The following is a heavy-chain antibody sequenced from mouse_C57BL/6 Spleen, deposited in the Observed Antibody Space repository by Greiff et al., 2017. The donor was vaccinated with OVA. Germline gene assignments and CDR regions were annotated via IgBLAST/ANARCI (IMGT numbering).Heavy chain of an antibody. CDR3: TRADYGSSLWFAY. CDR2: IDPETGGT. Sequence: VQLQQSGAELVRPGASVTLSCKASGYTFTDYEMHWVKQTPVHGLEWIGAIDPETGGTAYNQKFKGKAILTADKSSSTAYMELRSLTSEDSAVYYCTRADYGSSLWFAYWGQGTLVTVSA. D-gene: IGHD1-1*01. V-gene: IGHV1-15*01. CDR1: GYTFTDYE. J-gene: IGHJ3*01.